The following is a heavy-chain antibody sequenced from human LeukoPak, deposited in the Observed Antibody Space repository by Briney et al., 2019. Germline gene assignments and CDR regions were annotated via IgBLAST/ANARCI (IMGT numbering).Heavy chain of an antibody. J-gene: IGHJ6*03. CDR3: ARVPVPVPIQDMVMYYYYYYMDV. Sequence: PGGSLRLSCAASGFTFSDYYMSWIRQAPGKGLEWVSYISSSGSTIYYADSVKGRFTISRDNAKNSLYLQMNSLRAEDTAVYYCARVPVPVPIQDMVMYYYYYYMDVWGKGTTVTVSS. CDR1: GFTFSDYY. CDR2: ISSSGSTI. V-gene: IGHV3-11*04. D-gene: IGHD5-18*01.